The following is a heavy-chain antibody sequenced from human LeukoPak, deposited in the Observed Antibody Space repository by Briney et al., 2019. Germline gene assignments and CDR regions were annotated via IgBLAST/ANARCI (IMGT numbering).Heavy chain of an antibody. CDR2: ISAYNGNT. CDR1: GYTFTSYG. J-gene: IGHJ4*02. CDR3: ARADSGSYLDY. V-gene: IGHV1-18*01. Sequence: ASVKVSCXASGYTFTSYGISWVRQAPGRGLEWMGWISAYNGNTNYAQKLQGRVTMTTDTPTSTAYMELRSLRSDDTAVYYCARADSGSYLDYWGQGTLVTVSS. D-gene: IGHD1-26*01.